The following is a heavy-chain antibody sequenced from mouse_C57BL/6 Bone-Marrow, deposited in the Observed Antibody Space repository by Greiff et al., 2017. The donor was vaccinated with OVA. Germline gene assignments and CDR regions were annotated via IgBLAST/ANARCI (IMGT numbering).Heavy chain of an antibody. Sequence: QVQLQQSGAELARPGASVKLSCKASGYTFTSYGISWVKQRTGQGLELIGEIYPRSGNTYYNEKFKGKATLTADKSSSTAYMELRSLTSEDSAVYFCARMEYDWFAYWGQGTLVTVSA. CDR3: ARMEYDWFAY. CDR2: IYPRSGNT. J-gene: IGHJ3*01. CDR1: GYTFTSYG. D-gene: IGHD2-3*01. V-gene: IGHV1-81*01.